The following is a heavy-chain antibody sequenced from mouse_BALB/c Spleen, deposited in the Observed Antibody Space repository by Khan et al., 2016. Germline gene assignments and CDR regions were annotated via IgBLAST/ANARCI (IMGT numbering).Heavy chain of an antibody. CDR2: ISYRGSP. CDR1: GYSITSDYA. J-gene: IGHJ2*01. CDR3: ARDYYGSSYLDY. D-gene: IGHD1-1*01. Sequence: EVQLQESGPGLVKPSQSLSLTCTVTGYSITSDYAWNWIRQFPGNKLEWMGYISYRGSPSYNPSLKSRISITRDTSKNQFFLQLNSVTTEDTATYYCARDYYGSSYLDYWGQGTTLTVSS. V-gene: IGHV3-2*02.